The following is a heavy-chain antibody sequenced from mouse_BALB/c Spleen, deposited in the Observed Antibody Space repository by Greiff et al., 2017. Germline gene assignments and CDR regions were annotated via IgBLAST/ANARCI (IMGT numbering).Heavy chain of an antibody. J-gene: IGHJ4*01. CDR3: ATRQLGLRAMDY. CDR2: INSNGGST. CDR1: GFTFSSYG. Sequence: EVMLVESGGGLVQPGGSLKLSCAASGFTFSSYGMSWVRQTPDKRLELVATINSNGGSTYYPDSVKGRFTISRDNAKNTLYLQMSSLKSEDTAMYYCATRQLGLRAMDYWGQGTSVTVSS. D-gene: IGHD3-2*01. V-gene: IGHV5-6-3*01.